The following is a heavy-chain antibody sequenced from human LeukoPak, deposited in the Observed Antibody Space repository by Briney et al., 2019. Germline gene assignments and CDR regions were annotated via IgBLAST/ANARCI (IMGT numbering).Heavy chain of an antibody. CDR3: ARHGDQYSSSWTSDWFDP. D-gene: IGHD6-13*01. CDR1: GGSISSYY. J-gene: IGHJ5*02. Sequence: PSATLSLTCTVSGGSISSYYWSWIRQPPGKGLEWTGYIYYSGSTNYNPSLKSRVTISVDTSKNQFSLKLSSVTAADTAVYYCARHGDQYSSSWTSDWFDPWGQGTLVTVSS. V-gene: IGHV4-59*08. CDR2: IYYSGST.